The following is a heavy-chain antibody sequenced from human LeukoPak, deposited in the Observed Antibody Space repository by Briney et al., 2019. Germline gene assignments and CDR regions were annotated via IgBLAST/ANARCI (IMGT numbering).Heavy chain of an antibody. J-gene: IGHJ1*01. Sequence: PSETLSLTCTVSGGSISSGDYYWSWIRQPPGKGLEWIGYIYYSGSTYYNPSLKCRVTISVDTSKNQFSLKLSSVTAADTAVYYCARTTVVTGAEYFQHWGQGTLVTVSS. V-gene: IGHV4-30-4*01. CDR2: IYYSGST. CDR1: GGSISSGDYY. CDR3: ARTTVVTGAEYFQH. D-gene: IGHD4-23*01.